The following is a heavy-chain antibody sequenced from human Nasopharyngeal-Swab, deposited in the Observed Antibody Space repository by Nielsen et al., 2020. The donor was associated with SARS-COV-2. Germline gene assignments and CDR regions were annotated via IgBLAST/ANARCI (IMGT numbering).Heavy chain of an antibody. CDR3: ARGPPIVVLTAILPDYYYLDV. V-gene: IGHV3-7*03. J-gene: IGHJ6*03. CDR2: IKQGGSEK. Sequence: GGSLRLSCEATGFTFFSGHWMSWVRQAPGKGLEWVANIKQGGSEKYSVDSVKGRFTISRDNARNSLYLQMNNLRAEDTAVYYCARGPPIVVLTAILPDYYYLDVWGKGTTVTVSS. CDR1: GFTFFSGHW. D-gene: IGHD2-21*02.